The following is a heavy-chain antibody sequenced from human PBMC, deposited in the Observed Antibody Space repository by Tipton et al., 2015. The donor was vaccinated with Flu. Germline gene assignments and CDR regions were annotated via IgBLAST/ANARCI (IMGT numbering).Heavy chain of an antibody. Sequence: SGFTFSDYYMIWIRQAPGMGLEWISYITSSGSKIYYADSVKGRFTVSRDNARNSLYLHMNSLRAEDTAVYYCARRDAMSYYYGMDVWGQGTTVTVSS. V-gene: IGHV3-11*01. J-gene: IGHJ6*02. CDR2: ITSSGSKI. CDR1: GFTFSDYY. CDR3: ARRDAMSYYYGMDV.